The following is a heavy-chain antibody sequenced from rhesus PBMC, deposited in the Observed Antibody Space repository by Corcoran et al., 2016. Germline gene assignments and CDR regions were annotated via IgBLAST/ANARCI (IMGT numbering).Heavy chain of an antibody. V-gene: IGHV4-81*01. CDR3: ARDVGNTGYNSLDV. CDR1: GVSIRGYY. D-gene: IGHD4-23*01. Sequence: QVQLQESGPGLVKPSETLSLTCAVSGVSIRGYYWIWIRPPPCTGLEWIGNIDGNIAGTNYNPSLKSRVTISKDTSKNQFSLKRSSVTAADTAVYYCARDVGNTGYNSLDVWGRGVLVTVSS. J-gene: IGHJ5-2*02. CDR2: IDGNIAGT.